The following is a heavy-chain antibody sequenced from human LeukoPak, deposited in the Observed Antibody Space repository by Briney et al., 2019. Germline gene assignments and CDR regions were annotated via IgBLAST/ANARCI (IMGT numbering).Heavy chain of an antibody. Sequence: ASVKVSCKASGYTFTSYDINWVRQATGQGLEWMGWMNPNSGNTGYAQKFQGRVTMTTDTSTSTAYMELRSLRSDDTAVYYCARDLGILGRNWFDPWGQGTLVTVSS. D-gene: IGHD2-15*01. CDR3: ARDLGILGRNWFDP. V-gene: IGHV1-8*02. CDR1: GYTFTSYD. J-gene: IGHJ5*02. CDR2: MNPNSGNT.